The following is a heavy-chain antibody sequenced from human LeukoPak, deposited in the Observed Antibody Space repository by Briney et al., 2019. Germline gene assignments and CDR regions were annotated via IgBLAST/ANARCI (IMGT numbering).Heavy chain of an antibody. CDR3: AKERGNYFDY. CDR1: GFTFSRSW. V-gene: IGHV3-7*05. Sequence: GGSLRLSCAASGFTFSRSWVTWVRQAPGKGLEWVANINQDGGERYYVDSVKGRFTISRDNTKNSLDLQMSGLRVEDTAVYYCAKERGNYFDYWGQGALVTVSS. J-gene: IGHJ4*02. CDR2: INQDGGER. D-gene: IGHD3-10*01.